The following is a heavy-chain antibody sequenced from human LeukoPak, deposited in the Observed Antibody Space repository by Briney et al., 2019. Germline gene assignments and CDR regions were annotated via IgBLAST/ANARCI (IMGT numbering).Heavy chain of an antibody. V-gene: IGHV4-4*02. Sequence: SETLSLTCAVSGGSISSSNWWSWVRQPPGKGLEWIGEIYHSGSTNYNPSPKSRVTMSVDKSKNQFSLKLTSVTAADTAVYYCARDHADSSSWSFDYWGQGTLVTVSS. CDR1: GGSISSSNW. J-gene: IGHJ4*02. D-gene: IGHD6-13*01. CDR3: ARDHADSSSWSFDY. CDR2: IYHSGST.